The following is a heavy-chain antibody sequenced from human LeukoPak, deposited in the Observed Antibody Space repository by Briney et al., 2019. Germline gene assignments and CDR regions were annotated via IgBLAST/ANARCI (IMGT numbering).Heavy chain of an antibody. CDR3: AREPWGAKGAAWGMDV. CDR1: GFSFNKYA. Sequence: PGGSLRLSCAASGFSFNKYAMSWVRQAPGKGLEWVSAINSGGDAAMYADSVKGRFTISRDNSKNTLYLQMNSLRAEDTAVYYCAREPWGAKGAAWGMDVWGQGTTVTVSS. J-gene: IGHJ6*02. CDR2: INSGGDAA. V-gene: IGHV3-23*01. D-gene: IGHD1-26*01.